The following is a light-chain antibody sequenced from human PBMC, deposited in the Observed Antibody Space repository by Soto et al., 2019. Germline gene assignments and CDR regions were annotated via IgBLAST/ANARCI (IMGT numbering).Light chain of an antibody. CDR1: QSVSSY. Sequence: EIVLTQSPATLSLSPGERATLSCRASQSVSSYLAWYQQKPGQAPRLLIYDASKRATGIPARFSGSGYGSDFYLTISSLQTEDSATYYCVQEFNYPLSVGGGTK. CDR2: DAS. J-gene: IGKJ4*01. CDR3: VQEFNYPLS. V-gene: IGKV3-11*01.